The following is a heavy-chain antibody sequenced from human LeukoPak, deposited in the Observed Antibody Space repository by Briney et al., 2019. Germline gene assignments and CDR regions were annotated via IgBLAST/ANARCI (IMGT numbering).Heavy chain of an antibody. CDR2: IYTSGST. Sequence: SETLSLTCTVSGGSISSYYWSWIRQPPGKGLEWIGYIYTSGSTNYNPSLKSRVTISLDTSKNQFSLKLSSVTAADTAVYYCARSPAPYYDLWSGTYYYYYMGVWGKGTTVTVSS. D-gene: IGHD3-3*01. J-gene: IGHJ6*03. V-gene: IGHV4-4*09. CDR3: ARSPAPYYDLWSGTYYYYYMGV. CDR1: GGSISSYY.